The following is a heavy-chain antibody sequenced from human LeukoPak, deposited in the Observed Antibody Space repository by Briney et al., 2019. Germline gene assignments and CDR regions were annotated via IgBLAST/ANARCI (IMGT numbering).Heavy chain of an antibody. D-gene: IGHD1-26*01. Sequence: KPSETLSLTCIVSGGSISSSNYYWGWIRQPPGKGLEWIGSIYYSGSTSYNPSLKSRVTMSVDTSKNQFSLKLSSVTAADTAVYYCARDGWWEPPQLDYWGQGTLVTVSS. J-gene: IGHJ4*02. CDR1: GGSISSSNYY. CDR2: IYYSGST. CDR3: ARDGWWEPPQLDY. V-gene: IGHV4-39*07.